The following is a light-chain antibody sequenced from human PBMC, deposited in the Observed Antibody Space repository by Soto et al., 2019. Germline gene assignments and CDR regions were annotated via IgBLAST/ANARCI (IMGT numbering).Light chain of an antibody. V-gene: IGKV1-33*01. J-gene: IGKJ5*01. Sequence: QMTNSPSSLSPSVGYGVTITCQASQNINNYLNWYQQKPGRAPKLLIYDASNLGAGVPSRFRRSGSGTDFTFTISRLQPEDIATYYCQQYENLPTFGQGTRLEIK. CDR3: QQYENLPT. CDR1: QNINNY. CDR2: DAS.